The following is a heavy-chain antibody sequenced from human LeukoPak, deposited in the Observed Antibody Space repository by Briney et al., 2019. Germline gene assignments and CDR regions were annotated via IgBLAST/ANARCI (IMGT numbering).Heavy chain of an antibody. CDR3: AREYDFWSGYSNWFDP. D-gene: IGHD3-3*01. J-gene: IGHJ5*02. Sequence: ASVKVSCKASGYTFTSYGISWVRQAPGQGLECMGWISAYNGNTNYAQKLQGRVTMTTDTSTSTAYMELRSLRSDDTAVYYCAREYDFWSGYSNWFDPWGQGTLVTVSS. CDR1: GYTFTSYG. CDR2: ISAYNGNT. V-gene: IGHV1-18*01.